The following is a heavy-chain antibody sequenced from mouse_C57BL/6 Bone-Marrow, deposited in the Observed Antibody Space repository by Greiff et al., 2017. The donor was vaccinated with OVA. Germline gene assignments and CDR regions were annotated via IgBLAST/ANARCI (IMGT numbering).Heavy chain of an antibody. CDR1: GYTFTGYW. J-gene: IGHJ1*03. Sequence: VKLQESGAELMKPGASVKLSCKATGYTFTGYWIEWVKQRPGHGLEWIGEILPGSCSTNYNEKFKGKATFTADTSSNTAYMQLSSLTTEDSAIYYCARGGYGSRWWYFDVWGTGTTVTVSS. D-gene: IGHD1-1*01. CDR3: ARGGYGSRWWYFDV. CDR2: ILPGSCST. V-gene: IGHV1-9*01.